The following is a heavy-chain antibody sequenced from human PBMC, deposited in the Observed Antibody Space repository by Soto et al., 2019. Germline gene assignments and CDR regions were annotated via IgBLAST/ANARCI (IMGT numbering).Heavy chain of an antibody. Sequence: GSLRLSCSASGFTFSGYWMTWVRQAPGKGLEWVANIKEDGSEKYYVDSVKGRFTISRGNPKNSLYLQMNSLRADDTAVYYCARPLYGSGSVWFDPWGQGTLVTVSS. CDR3: ARPLYGSGSVWFDP. J-gene: IGHJ5*02. D-gene: IGHD3-10*01. V-gene: IGHV3-7*03. CDR1: GFTFSGYW. CDR2: IKEDGSEK.